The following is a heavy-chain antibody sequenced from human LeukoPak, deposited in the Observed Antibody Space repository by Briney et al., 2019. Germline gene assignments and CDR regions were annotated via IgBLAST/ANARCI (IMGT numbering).Heavy chain of an antibody. Sequence: GGSLRLPCAASGFTFSSYEMNWVRQAPGKGLEWVSYISSSGSTIYYADSVKGRFTISRDNAKNSLYLQMNSLRAEDTAVYYCATGDYGAFDIWGQGTMVTVSS. CDR3: ATGDYGAFDI. CDR1: GFTFSSYE. CDR2: ISSSGSTI. J-gene: IGHJ3*02. V-gene: IGHV3-48*03. D-gene: IGHD4-17*01.